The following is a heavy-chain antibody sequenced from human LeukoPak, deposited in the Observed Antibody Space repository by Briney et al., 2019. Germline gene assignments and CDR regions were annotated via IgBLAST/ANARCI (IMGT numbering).Heavy chain of an antibody. CDR1: GFTFGNFG. CDR3: AREFVSAGTGYFDL. Sequence: PGGSLRLSCEASGFTFGNFGMTWVRQAPGKGLQWVSGITGSSTWTYYAASVKDRFTVSRDNSQNTLHLQMNSLRADDTAVYYCAREFVSAGTGYFDLWGRGTLVTVSS. CDR2: ITGSSTWT. J-gene: IGHJ2*01. D-gene: IGHD3/OR15-3a*01. V-gene: IGHV3-23*01.